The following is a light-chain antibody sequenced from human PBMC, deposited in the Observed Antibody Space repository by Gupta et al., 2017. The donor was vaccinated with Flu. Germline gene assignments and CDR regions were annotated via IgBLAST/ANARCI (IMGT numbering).Light chain of an antibody. CDR1: QTVSDNY. V-gene: IGKV3-20*01. CDR2: GAS. Sequence: RTLPWAPGERATLSVRARQTVSDNYLTWYQQKPGQAPRLLIYGASGMATGIPARFSGSGSGTEFSVTISRLKPEDIAVYYCQQYGSFPRTFGQGTRLEMK. CDR3: QQYGSFPRT. J-gene: IGKJ5*01.